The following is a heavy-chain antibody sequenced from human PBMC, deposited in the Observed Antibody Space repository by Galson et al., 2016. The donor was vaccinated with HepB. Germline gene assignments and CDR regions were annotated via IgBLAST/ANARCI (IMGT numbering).Heavy chain of an antibody. D-gene: IGHD4-17*01. V-gene: IGHV1-69*13. CDR1: GGTFSSYA. Sequence: SVKASCKASGGTFSSYAINWVRRAPGQGLEWMGRIIPIFGTANYAQKFKGHVTITADESTSTAYMELSSLRSEDTALYYCARARATTVTLDYWGQGTLVTVSS. CDR3: ARARATTVTLDY. J-gene: IGHJ4*02. CDR2: IIPIFGTA.